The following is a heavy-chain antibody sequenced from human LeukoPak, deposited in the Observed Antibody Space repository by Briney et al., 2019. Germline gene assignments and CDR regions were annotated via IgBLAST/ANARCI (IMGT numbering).Heavy chain of an antibody. D-gene: IGHD3-10*01. V-gene: IGHV1-69*13. Sequence: SVKVSCKASGGTFSSYAISWVRQAPGQGLEWMGGIIPIFGTANYAQKFQGRATITADESTSTAYMELSSLGSEDTAVYYCARALEGSGSYPYNWFDPWGQGTLVTVSS. CDR3: ARALEGSGSYPYNWFDP. CDR2: IIPIFGTA. J-gene: IGHJ5*02. CDR1: GGTFSSYA.